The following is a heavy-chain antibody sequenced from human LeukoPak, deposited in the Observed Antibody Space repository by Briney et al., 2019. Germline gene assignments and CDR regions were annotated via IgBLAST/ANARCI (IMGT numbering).Heavy chain of an antibody. CDR1: GGSISSYY. CDR2: IYYSGST. V-gene: IGHV4-59*08. CDR3: ARHPRLYNWFDP. Sequence: SETLSLTCTVSGGSISSYYWSWIRQPPGKGLEWIGYIYYSGSTNYNPSLKSRVTISVDTSKNQFSLKLSSVTTADTAVYYCARHPRLYNWFDPWGQGTLVTVSS. D-gene: IGHD2-2*01. J-gene: IGHJ5*02.